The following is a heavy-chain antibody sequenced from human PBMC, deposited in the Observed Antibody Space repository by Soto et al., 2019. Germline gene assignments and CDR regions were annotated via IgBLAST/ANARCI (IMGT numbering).Heavy chain of an antibody. Sequence: VASVKVSCKASGYTFTSYDINWVRQATGQGLEWMGWMNPNSGNTGYAQKFQGRVTMTRNTSISTAYMELSSLRSEDTAVYYCARVVSRAGGYYYYYMDVWGKGTTVTVSS. D-gene: IGHD6-13*01. V-gene: IGHV1-8*01. CDR3: ARVVSRAGGYYYYYMDV. CDR1: GYTFTSYD. CDR2: MNPNSGNT. J-gene: IGHJ6*03.